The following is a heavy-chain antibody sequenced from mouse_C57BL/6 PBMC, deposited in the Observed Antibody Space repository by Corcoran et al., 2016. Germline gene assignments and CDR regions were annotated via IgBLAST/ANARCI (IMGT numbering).Heavy chain of an antibody. Sequence: QIQLVQSGPELKKPGETVKISCKASGYTFTTYGMSWVKKAPGKGLKWMGWINTYSGVPTYADDFKGRFAFSLETSASTAYLQINNLKNEDTATYFCARATTVPYWYFDVWGTGTTVTVSS. J-gene: IGHJ1*03. V-gene: IGHV9-3*01. CDR1: GYTFTTYG. CDR3: ARATTVPYWYFDV. D-gene: IGHD1-1*01. CDR2: INTYSGVP.